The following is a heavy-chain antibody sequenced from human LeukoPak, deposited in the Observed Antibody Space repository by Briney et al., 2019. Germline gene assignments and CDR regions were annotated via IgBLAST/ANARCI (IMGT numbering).Heavy chain of an antibody. V-gene: IGHV3-9*01. CDR2: ISWNSGSI. Sequence: GGSLRLSCAASGFTFDDYAMHWVRQAPGKGLEWVSGISWNSGSIGYADSVKGRFTISRDNAKNSLYLQMNSLRAEDTALYYCAGTTTTCCNYWGQGTLVTVSS. CDR3: AGTTTTCCNY. D-gene: IGHD4-11*01. CDR1: GFTFDDYA. J-gene: IGHJ4*02.